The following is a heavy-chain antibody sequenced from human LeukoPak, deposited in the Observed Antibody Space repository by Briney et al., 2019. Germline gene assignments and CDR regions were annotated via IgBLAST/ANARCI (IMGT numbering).Heavy chain of an antibody. D-gene: IGHD6-13*01. CDR3: ARDPLYSSSWYVVPDY. J-gene: IGHJ4*02. Sequence: ASVKVSCKASGYTFTSYGISWVRQAPGQGLEWMGWISGYNGNTNYAQKLQGRVTMTTDTSTSTAYMELRSLRSDDTAVYYCARDPLYSSSWYVVPDYWGQGTLVTVSS. CDR1: GYTFTSYG. V-gene: IGHV1-18*01. CDR2: ISGYNGNT.